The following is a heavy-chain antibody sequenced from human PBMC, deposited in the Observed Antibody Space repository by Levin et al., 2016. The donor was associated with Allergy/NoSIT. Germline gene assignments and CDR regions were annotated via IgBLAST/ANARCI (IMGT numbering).Heavy chain of an antibody. Sequence: GESLKISCAASGFTFINAWMSWVRQAPGKGLEWVGRIKGKTGGGTTDYPAPVKGRFTISRDDSKNTLYLQMNSLKTEDTAVYYCTRRQYYYDSSGYYDFDYWGQGTLVTVSS. CDR1: GFTFINAW. J-gene: IGHJ4*02. D-gene: IGHD3-22*01. CDR2: IKGKTGGGTT. V-gene: IGHV3-15*01. CDR3: TRRQYYYDSSGYYDFDY.